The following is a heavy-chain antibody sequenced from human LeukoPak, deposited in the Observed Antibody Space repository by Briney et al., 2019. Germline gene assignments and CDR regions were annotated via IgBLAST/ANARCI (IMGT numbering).Heavy chain of an antibody. D-gene: IGHD2-2*01. CDR3: ARDDQLLTNWFDP. J-gene: IGHJ5*02. Sequence: ASVKVSCKASGYTFTGYYMHWVRLAPGQGLEWMGWINPNSGGTNYAQKFQGRVTMTRDTSISTAYMELSRLRSDDTAVYYCARDDQLLTNWFDPWGQGTLVTVSS. CDR1: GYTFTGYY. CDR2: INPNSGGT. V-gene: IGHV1-2*02.